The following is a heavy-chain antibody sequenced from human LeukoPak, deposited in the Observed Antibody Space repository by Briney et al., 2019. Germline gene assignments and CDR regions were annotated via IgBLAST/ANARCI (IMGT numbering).Heavy chain of an antibody. CDR3: ASYYCSSTSCLFDY. V-gene: IGHV3-48*03. Sequence: GGSLRLSCAASGFTFSSYEMNWVRQAPGKGLEWVSYISSSGSTIYYADSVKGRFTISRDNAKNSLYLQMNSLRAEDTAVYYCASYYCSSTSCLFDYWGQGTLVTVSS. CDR2: ISSSGSTI. J-gene: IGHJ4*02. D-gene: IGHD2-2*01. CDR1: GFTFSSYE.